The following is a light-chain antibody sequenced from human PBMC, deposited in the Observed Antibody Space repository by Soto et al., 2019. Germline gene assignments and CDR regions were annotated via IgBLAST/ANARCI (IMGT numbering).Light chain of an antibody. J-gene: IGKJ5*01. CDR1: QSVTSN. Sequence: EIVMTQSPATLSVSPGDRATLSCRASQSVTSNLAWYQHKPGQAPRLLIYGASTRATGIPARFSGSGSGTEFTLTISRLEPADFGVYYCQQYGSSHTFGQGTRLEIK. CDR2: GAS. V-gene: IGKV3-15*01. CDR3: QQYGSSHT.